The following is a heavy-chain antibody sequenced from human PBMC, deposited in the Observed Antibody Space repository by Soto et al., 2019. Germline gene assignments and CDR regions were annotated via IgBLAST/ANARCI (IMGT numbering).Heavy chain of an antibody. CDR3: ARSIAARLNWFDP. CDR1: GFTFSSYD. D-gene: IGHD6-6*01. V-gene: IGHV3-13*04. Sequence: SLRLSCAASGFTFSSYDMHWVRQPTGKGLEWVAAIGIAGDTYYPGSVKGRFTISRDNAKNSLYLQMNSLRAEDTAVYYCARSIAARLNWFDPWGQGTLVTVSS. J-gene: IGHJ5*02. CDR2: IGIAGDT.